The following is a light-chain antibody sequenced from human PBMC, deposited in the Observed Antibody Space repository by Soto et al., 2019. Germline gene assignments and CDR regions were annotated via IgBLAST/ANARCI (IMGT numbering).Light chain of an antibody. CDR3: SSYISRNYI. V-gene: IGLV2-14*01. CDR2: DVS. J-gene: IGLJ1*01. CDR1: SSDVGGYNY. Sequence: QSVLTQPASVSGSPGQSITISCTGTSSDVGGYNYVSWYQQHPGKAPKLMIYDVSNRPSGVSNRFSGSKSGNTASLTISGLQFDFMVEYTRSSYISRNYIFGT.